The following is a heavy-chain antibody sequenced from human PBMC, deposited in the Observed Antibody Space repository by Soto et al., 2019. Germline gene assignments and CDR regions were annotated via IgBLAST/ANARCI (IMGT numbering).Heavy chain of an antibody. Sequence: SETLSLTCAVYGGSFSGNYRSWIRQPPGKGLEWIGEINHSGDTNYNPSLKSRVAISVDTSKNQFSLKLSSVTAADTAVYYCARLPQGYSYGYYYYYGMDVWGQGTTVTVSS. J-gene: IGHJ6*02. CDR2: INHSGDT. CDR1: GGSFSGNY. CDR3: ARLPQGYSYGYYYYYGMDV. V-gene: IGHV4-34*01. D-gene: IGHD5-18*01.